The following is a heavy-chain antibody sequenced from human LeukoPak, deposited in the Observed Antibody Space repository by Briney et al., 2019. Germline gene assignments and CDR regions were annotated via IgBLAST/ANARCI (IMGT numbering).Heavy chain of an antibody. CDR3: ARETHYDSSGYYYFDY. Sequence: GGSLRLSCAASGFTVSSNYMSWVRQAPGKGLEWVSVIYSGGSTYYADSVKGRFTIFRDNSKNTLYLQMNSLRAEDTAVYYCARETHYDSSGYYYFDYWGQGTLVTVSS. D-gene: IGHD3-22*01. CDR1: GFTVSSNY. CDR2: IYSGGST. J-gene: IGHJ4*02. V-gene: IGHV3-66*02.